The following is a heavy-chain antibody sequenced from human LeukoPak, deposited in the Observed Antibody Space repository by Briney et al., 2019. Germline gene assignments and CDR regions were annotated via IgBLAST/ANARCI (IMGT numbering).Heavy chain of an antibody. D-gene: IGHD5-12*01. CDR3: ARGGTRGMVATGPIDY. CDR2: IYTSGTT. J-gene: IGHJ4*02. V-gene: IGHV4-4*07. CDR1: GGSINNYY. Sequence: SETLSLTCTVSGGSINNYYWSWIRQPAGKGLEWIGRIYTSGTTNYNPSLKSRVTMSVDTSKNQFSLKLSSVTAADTAVYYCARGGTRGMVATGPIDYWGQGTLVTVSS.